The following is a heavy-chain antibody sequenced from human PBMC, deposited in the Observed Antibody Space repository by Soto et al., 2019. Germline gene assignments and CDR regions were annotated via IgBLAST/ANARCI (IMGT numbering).Heavy chain of an antibody. J-gene: IGHJ4*02. Sequence: ASVKVSCKASGYTFTSYAMHWVRQAPGQRLEWMGWINAGNGNTKYSQRFQGRVTITRDTSASTAYMELSSLRSEDTAVYYCARSLMVRGVIIGDYWGQGTLVTVSS. CDR1: GYTFTSYA. CDR3: ARSLMVRGVIIGDY. V-gene: IGHV1-3*01. CDR2: INAGNGNT. D-gene: IGHD3-10*01.